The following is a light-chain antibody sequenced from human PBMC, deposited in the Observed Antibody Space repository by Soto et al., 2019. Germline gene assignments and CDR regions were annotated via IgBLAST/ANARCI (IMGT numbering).Light chain of an antibody. V-gene: IGLV2-14*01. Sequence: QSALTQPASVSRSPGQSITISCTGTNSDVGAYNYVSWYQQHPGKAPKLMIYEVSNRPSGVSNRFSGSKSGNTASLTISGLQAEDEADYYCSSYTRSSTGVFGGGTKLTVL. CDR2: EVS. CDR3: SSYTRSSTGV. CDR1: NSDVGAYNY. J-gene: IGLJ2*01.